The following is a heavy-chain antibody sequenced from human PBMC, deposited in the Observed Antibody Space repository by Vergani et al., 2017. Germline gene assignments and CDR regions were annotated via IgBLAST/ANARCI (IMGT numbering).Heavy chain of an antibody. CDR2: ISASRAPT. D-gene: IGHD1-20*01. CDR3: ARAYGRYDCFNY. V-gene: IGHV3-23*01. CDR1: GFIFSTYA. Sequence: DVQLLESGGDLVQPGGSLRLSCTASGFIFSTYAMSWVRQAPGKGLEWVSGISASRAPTYYADSVKGRVTISRDNSKNTLYLQMNSLRVADTAVYYCARAYGRYDCFNYWGQRPLVTVSS. J-gene: IGHJ4*01.